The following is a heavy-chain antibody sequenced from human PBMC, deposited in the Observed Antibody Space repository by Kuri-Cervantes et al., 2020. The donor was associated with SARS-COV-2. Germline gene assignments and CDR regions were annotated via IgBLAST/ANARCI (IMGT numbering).Heavy chain of an antibody. CDR2: INHSGST. Sequence: SETLSLTCDVYGGSFSGYHWSWIRQPPGKGLEWIGEINHSGSTNYKQSLKSRVTISVDTSKNQFSLKLSSVTAADTAVYYCASIDSSGYYVDYWGQGTLVTVSS. V-gene: IGHV4-34*01. D-gene: IGHD3-22*01. CDR1: GGSFSGYH. J-gene: IGHJ4*02. CDR3: ASIDSSGYYVDY.